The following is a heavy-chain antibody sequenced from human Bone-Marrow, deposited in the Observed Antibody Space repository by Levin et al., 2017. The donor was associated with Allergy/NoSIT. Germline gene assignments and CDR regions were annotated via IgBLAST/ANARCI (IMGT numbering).Heavy chain of an antibody. CDR1: GFSLSKHD. CDR3: VTFSRGAIPV. D-gene: IGHD3-10*01. CDR2: MSWNGGDR. Sequence: GGSLRLSCEASGFSLSKHDVLWVRQCPGKGLQWVSGMSWNGGDRDYGDSVRGRFVISRDMSKNSFSLQMRRLTFEDTALYFCVTFSRGAIPVWGQGTVVTVS. J-gene: IGHJ3*01. V-gene: IGHV3-20*04.